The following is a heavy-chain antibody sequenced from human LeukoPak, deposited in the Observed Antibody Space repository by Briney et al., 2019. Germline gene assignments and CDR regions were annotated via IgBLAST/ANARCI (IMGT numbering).Heavy chain of an antibody. CDR3: ARDLRDCSRASCNVLYLLMDA. J-gene: IGHJ6*04. Sequence: QPGRSLRLSCEASGFTLSSFAMHWVRQAPGKGLEWVAVLSHDDINEFYAASVKGRFIISRDNSKNTVYLQMYSLRVEDTAVSYCARDLRDCSRASCNVLYLLMDAWGKGTTVSVSS. CDR2: LSHDDINE. D-gene: IGHD2-2*01. V-gene: IGHV3-30*03. CDR1: GFTLSSFA.